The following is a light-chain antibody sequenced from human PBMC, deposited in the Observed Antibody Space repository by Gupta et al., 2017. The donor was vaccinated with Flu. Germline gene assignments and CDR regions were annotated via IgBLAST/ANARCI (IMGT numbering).Light chain of an antibody. CDR3: SSYTSSITRV. CDR2: EVS. Sequence: QSALTQPASVSGSPGQSTTISCTGTSSDVGGYNYVSWHQQHPGKAPKLMIYEVSNRPSGVSNRFSGSKSGNTASLTISGLQAEDEADYYCSSYTSSITRVFGGGTKLTVL. J-gene: IGLJ3*02. CDR1: SSDVGGYNY. V-gene: IGLV2-14*01.